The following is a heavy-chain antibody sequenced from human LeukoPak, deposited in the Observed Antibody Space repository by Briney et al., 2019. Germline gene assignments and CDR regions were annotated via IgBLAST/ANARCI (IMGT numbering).Heavy chain of an antibody. J-gene: IGHJ3*02. CDR2: INPKSGGT. D-gene: IGHD2-2*01. Sequence: ASVKVSCKASGYTFTGYYIHWVRQAPGQGLEWMGWINPKSGGTNYAQKYQGRVTMTRDTSISTAYMEVSSLRSDDTAVYYCARGRDVYDPLQLEPTSAFDIWGQGTMVTFSS. CDR1: GYTFTGYY. CDR3: ARGRDVYDPLQLEPTSAFDI. V-gene: IGHV1-2*02.